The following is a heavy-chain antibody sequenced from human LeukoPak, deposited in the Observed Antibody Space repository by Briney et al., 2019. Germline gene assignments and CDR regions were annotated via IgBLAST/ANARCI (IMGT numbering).Heavy chain of an antibody. J-gene: IGHJ5*02. D-gene: IGHD6-13*01. CDR1: GYTFTSCS. V-gene: IGHV7-4-1*02. Sequence: ASVKVSCKASGYTFTSCSMNWVRQAPGQGLEYMGWINANTGNPTYAQGFTGRFVFSLDTSVSTAYLQISSLKAEDTAVYYCARDEGSSSWYGRFNWFDPWGQGTLVTVSS. CDR2: INANTGNP. CDR3: ARDEGSSSWYGRFNWFDP.